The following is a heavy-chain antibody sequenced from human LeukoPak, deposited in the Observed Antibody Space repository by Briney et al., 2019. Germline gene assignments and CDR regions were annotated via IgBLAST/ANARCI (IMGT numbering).Heavy chain of an antibody. V-gene: IGHV3-74*01. CDR1: GFTFSSYW. CDR2: INSDGSST. Sequence: GRSLRLSCAASGFTFSSYWMHWVRQAPGKGLVWVSRINSDGSSTSYADSVKGRFTISRDNAKNTLYLQMNSLRAEDTAVYYCARAMIVVSNQFDYWGQGTLVTVSS. D-gene: IGHD3-22*01. CDR3: ARAMIVVSNQFDY. J-gene: IGHJ4*02.